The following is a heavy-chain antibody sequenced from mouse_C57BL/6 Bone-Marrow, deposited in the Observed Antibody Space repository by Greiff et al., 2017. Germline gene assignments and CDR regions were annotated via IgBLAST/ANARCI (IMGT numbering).Heavy chain of an antibody. V-gene: IGHV14-3*01. CDR2: IDPANGNT. D-gene: IGHD1-3*01. CDR3: ASNYYFDG. Sequence: VQLQQSVAELVRPGASVKLSCTASGFNINNTYMHWVKQRPEQGLEWIGRIDPANGNTKYAPKFQGKATITADTASNTAYLQLSSLTSEDTAIYYCASNYYFDGWGKGTTLTVSS. CDR1: GFNINNTY. J-gene: IGHJ2*01.